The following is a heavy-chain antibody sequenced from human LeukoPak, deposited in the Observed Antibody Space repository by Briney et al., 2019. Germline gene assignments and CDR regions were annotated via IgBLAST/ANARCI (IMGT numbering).Heavy chain of an antibody. D-gene: IGHD6-19*01. CDR3: AKVGWLEDYYFDY. CDR1: GFTFSSYG. Sequence: GGSLRLSCAASGFTFSSYGRHWVRQAPGKGLEWVAVISYDGSNKYYADSVKGRFTISRDNSKNTLYLQMNSLRAEDTAVYYCAKVGWLEDYYFDYWGQGTLVTVSS. CDR2: ISYDGSNK. J-gene: IGHJ4*02. V-gene: IGHV3-30*18.